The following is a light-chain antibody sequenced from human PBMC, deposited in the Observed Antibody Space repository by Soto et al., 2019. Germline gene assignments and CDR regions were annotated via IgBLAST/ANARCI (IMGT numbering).Light chain of an antibody. J-gene: IGKJ1*01. CDR3: QQYTDNWPT. Sequence: MTQSPSSVSASVGERSTLSCRASRSVSASLAWYQLKPGQAPRLLIYDASNRATDIPARFSASGSGTEFTLTINALQSEDFAVYYCQQYTDNWPTFGQGTKVDI. CDR2: DAS. CDR1: RSVSAS. V-gene: IGKV3D-15*01.